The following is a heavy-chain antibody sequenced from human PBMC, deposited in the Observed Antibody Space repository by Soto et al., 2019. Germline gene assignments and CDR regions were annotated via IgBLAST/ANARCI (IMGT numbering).Heavy chain of an antibody. J-gene: IGHJ4*02. CDR1: GGSISSRGYY. V-gene: IGHV4-31*02. D-gene: IGHD3-22*01. Sequence: SVTLRLPWTVSGGSISSRGYYWSWIRQHPGKGLEWIGYIYYSGSTYYNPSLKSRVTISVDTSKNQFSLKLSSVTAADTAVYYCARKRPRYDSSGYYHGGYDYWGQGTLVTVSS. CDR3: ARKRPRYDSSGYYHGGYDY. CDR2: IYYSGST.